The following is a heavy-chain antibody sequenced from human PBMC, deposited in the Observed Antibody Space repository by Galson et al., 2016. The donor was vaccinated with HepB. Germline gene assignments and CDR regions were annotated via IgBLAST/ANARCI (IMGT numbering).Heavy chain of an antibody. CDR1: GFIFSTYA. J-gene: IGHJ3*02. V-gene: IGHV3-23*01. CDR2: IRGSGGGT. Sequence: SLRLSCAASGFIFSTYAMNWVRQAPGKGLEWVSSIRGSGGGTDYADSVKGRFTISRDNSKNTLYLQMSSLRAEDTALYYCAKERGSRITMVWGVLDAFDIWGQGTMVTVSS. CDR3: AKERGSRITMVWGVLDAFDI. D-gene: IGHD3-10*01.